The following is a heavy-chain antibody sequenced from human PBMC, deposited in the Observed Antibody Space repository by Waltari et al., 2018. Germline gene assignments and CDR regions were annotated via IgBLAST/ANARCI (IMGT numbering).Heavy chain of an antibody. CDR1: GFTFRSSG. V-gene: IGHV3-30*02. CDR3: ANGPPYYDYIWGSYRWYYFDY. Sequence: QVQLVESGGGVVQTGGSLSLSCAASGFTFRSSGMHWVRQAPGKGRGWVAFIRYDGSNKYYADSVKGRFTISRDNSKNTLYLQMNSLRAEDTAVYYCANGPPYYDYIWGSYRWYYFDYWGQGTLVTVSS. D-gene: IGHD3-16*02. J-gene: IGHJ4*02. CDR2: IRYDGSNK.